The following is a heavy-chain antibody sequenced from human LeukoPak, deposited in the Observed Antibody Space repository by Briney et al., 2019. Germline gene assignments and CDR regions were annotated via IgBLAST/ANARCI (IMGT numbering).Heavy chain of an antibody. J-gene: IGHJ4*02. CDR2: IYHGETT. Sequence: SETLSLTCTVSGYSISSGHYWGWIRQPPGKGLEWIGSIYHGETTYYNPSLKTRLTISLDTSKNQFSLRLSSVTAADTAVYYCANTNVLLWFGELSKIAYFHYWGQGTLVTVSS. CDR3: ANTNVLLWFGELSKIAYFHY. D-gene: IGHD3-10*01. CDR1: GYSISSGHY. V-gene: IGHV4-38-2*02.